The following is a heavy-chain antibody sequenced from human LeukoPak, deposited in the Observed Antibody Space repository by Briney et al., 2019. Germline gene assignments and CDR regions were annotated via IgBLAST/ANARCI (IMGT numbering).Heavy chain of an antibody. J-gene: IGHJ5*02. CDR1: GYTFTGYY. V-gene: IGHV1-2*02. Sequence: ASVKVSCKASGYTFTGYYMHWVRQAPGQGLEWMGWINPNSGGTNYAQKFQGRVTMTRDTSISTAYMELSRLRSDDTAVYYCARDLGYCSGGSCPGRTWGQGTLVTVSS. CDR3: ARDLGYCSGGSCPGRT. D-gene: IGHD2-15*01. CDR2: INPNSGGT.